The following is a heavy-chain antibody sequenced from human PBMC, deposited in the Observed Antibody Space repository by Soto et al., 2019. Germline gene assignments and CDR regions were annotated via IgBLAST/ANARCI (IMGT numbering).Heavy chain of an antibody. CDR3: ARGPKLTDFGDRGYYGMDV. CDR1: GYTFSNYY. J-gene: IGHJ6*04. D-gene: IGHD4-17*01. CDR2: INPSGGGT. Sequence: QVHLVQSGAEVKKPGASVTFPCKASGYTFSNYYMHWVRQAPGQGLEWVGIINPSGGGTTYAQNFQGRVTMTRDTSTSTVYMELNSLRSEDTAVYYCARGPKLTDFGDRGYYGMDVWGNGTTVTVSS. V-gene: IGHV1-46*01.